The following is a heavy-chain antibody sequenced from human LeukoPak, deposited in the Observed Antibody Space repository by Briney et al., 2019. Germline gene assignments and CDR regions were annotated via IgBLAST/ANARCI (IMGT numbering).Heavy chain of an antibody. D-gene: IGHD1-26*01. J-gene: IGHJ4*02. Sequence: PSETLSLTCTVSGGSISSSSYYWGWIRQPPGKGLEWIGSIYYSGSTYYNPSLKSRVTISVDTSKNQFSLKLNSVTAADTAVYYCARVWIASGSYYDDRGAFDYWGQGTLVTVSS. CDR1: GGSISSSSYY. CDR2: IYYSGST. V-gene: IGHV4-39*07. CDR3: ARVWIASGSYYDDRGAFDY.